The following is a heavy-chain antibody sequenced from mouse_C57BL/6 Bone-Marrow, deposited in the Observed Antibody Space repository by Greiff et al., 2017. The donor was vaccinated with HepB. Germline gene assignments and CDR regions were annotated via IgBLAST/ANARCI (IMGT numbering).Heavy chain of an antibody. J-gene: IGHJ4*01. V-gene: IGHV1-9*01. CDR2: ILPGSGRT. Sequence: VQLQQSGAELMKPGASVKLSCTATGYTFTGYWIEWVKQRPGHGLEWIGEILPGSGRTNYTEKFKGQDTFTADTSSNTAYMQLSSLTTEDSAIYYCARRSIYYYGSRLYYYGMDYWGQGTSVTVSA. D-gene: IGHD1-1*01. CDR3: ARRSIYYYGSRLYYYGMDY. CDR1: GYTFTGYW.